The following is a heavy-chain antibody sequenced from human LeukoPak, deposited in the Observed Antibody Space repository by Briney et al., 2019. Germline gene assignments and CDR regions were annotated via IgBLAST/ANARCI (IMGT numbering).Heavy chain of an antibody. Sequence: PGGSLRLSCAASGFTFSSYGMHWVRQAPGKGLEWVAVIWYDGSNKYYADSVKGRFTISRDNSENTLYLQMNSLRAEDTAVYYCARAAVAGIWNWFDPWGQGTLVTVSS. CDR3: ARAAVAGIWNWFDP. D-gene: IGHD6-19*01. CDR1: GFTFSSYG. CDR2: IWYDGSNK. J-gene: IGHJ5*02. V-gene: IGHV3-33*01.